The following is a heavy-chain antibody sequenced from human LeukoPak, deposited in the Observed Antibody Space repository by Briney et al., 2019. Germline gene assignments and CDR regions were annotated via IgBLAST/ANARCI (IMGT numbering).Heavy chain of an antibody. CDR3: ARGHSDYDYVSNWFDP. CDR2: ISSSGSTI. Sequence: GGSLRLSCAASGFTFSDYYMSWIRQAPGKGLEWVSYISSSGSTIYYADSVKGRFTISRDNAKNSLYLQMNSLRAEDTAVYYCARGHSDYDYVSNWFDPWGQGTLVTVSS. D-gene: IGHD5-12*01. CDR1: GFTFSDYY. V-gene: IGHV3-11*01. J-gene: IGHJ5*02.